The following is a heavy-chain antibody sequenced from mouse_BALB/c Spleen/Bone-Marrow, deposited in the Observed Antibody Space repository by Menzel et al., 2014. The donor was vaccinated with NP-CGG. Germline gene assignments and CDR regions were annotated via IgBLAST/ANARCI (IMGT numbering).Heavy chain of an antibody. D-gene: IGHD3-1*01. CDR2: IYPGDGGT. CDR3: SRFGIAVDY. Sequence: VQLQESRLALTTAGYSVELSCQASGYAFSVYWSIWVTQRPGQGLVRIGQIYPGDGGTNYNGKFKGSATLSADKASNTAFRQLSSVTSEDSAVYFCSRFGIAVDYWGQGTTLTVSS. V-gene: IGHV1-80*01. J-gene: IGHJ2*01. CDR1: GYAFSVYW.